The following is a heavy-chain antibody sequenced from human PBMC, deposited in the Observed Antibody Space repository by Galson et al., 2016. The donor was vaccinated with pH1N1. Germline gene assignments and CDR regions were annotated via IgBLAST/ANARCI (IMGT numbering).Heavy chain of an antibody. Sequence: SLRLSCAASGFIFTNYWMHWVRQAPGRGLVWVARVNNDGSSTNYADSVKGRFTLSRDNAKNTVSLEMSSLRAEDTGAYYCVRGRYCSGGSCYSPTAEYFQHWGRGTLLTVSS. CDR2: VNNDGSST. CDR1: GFIFTNYW. V-gene: IGHV3-74*01. D-gene: IGHD2-15*01. J-gene: IGHJ1*01. CDR3: VRGRYCSGGSCYSPTAEYFQH.